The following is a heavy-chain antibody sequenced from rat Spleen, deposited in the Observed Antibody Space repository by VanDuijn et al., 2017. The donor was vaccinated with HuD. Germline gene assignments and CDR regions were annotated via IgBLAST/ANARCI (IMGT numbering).Heavy chain of an antibody. J-gene: IGHJ3*01. CDR2: ITNASGRT. CDR3: TTVRSAGFTIPFAW. V-gene: IGHV5S23*01. D-gene: IGHD1-12*01. Sequence: EVQLVESGGGLVQPGRSLKLSCAASGFTFSSFAMAWVRQAPTKGLEWVASITNASGRTYYPDSVKGRFTISRDNAKSTLYLQMDSLRSEDTATYYCTTVRSAGFTIPFAWWGQGTLVTVSS. CDR1: GFTFSSFA.